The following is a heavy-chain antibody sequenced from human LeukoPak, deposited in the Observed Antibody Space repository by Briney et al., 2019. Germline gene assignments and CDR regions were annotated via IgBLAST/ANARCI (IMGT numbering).Heavy chain of an antibody. CDR2: IYYSGST. CDR3: ARGAYYYGSGSSPSFDI. Sequence: SETLSLTCTVSGGSISSSSYYWGWIRQPPGKGLEWIGSIYYSGSTYYNPSLKSRVTISLDTSKNQFSLKLSSVTAADTAVYYCARGAYYYGSGSSPSFDIWGQGTMVTVSS. J-gene: IGHJ3*02. CDR1: GGSISSSSYY. D-gene: IGHD3-10*01. V-gene: IGHV4-39*07.